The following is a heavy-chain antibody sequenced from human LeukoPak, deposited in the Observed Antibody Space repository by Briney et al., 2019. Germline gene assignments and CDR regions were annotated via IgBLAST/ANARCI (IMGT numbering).Heavy chain of an antibody. CDR2: IWYDGSNK. D-gene: IGHD6-19*01. CDR1: GFTFSSYG. Sequence: GGSLRLSCAASGFTFSSYGMHWVRQAPGKGLEWVAVIWYDGSNKYYADSVKGRFTISRDNSKNTLYLQMNSLRAEDTAVYYCARATYSSGWYDYWGQGTLVTVSS. J-gene: IGHJ4*02. CDR3: ARATYSSGWYDY. V-gene: IGHV3-33*01.